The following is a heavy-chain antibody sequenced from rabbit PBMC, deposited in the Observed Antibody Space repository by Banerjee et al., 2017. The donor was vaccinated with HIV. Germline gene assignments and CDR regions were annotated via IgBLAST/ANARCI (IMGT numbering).Heavy chain of an antibody. D-gene: IGHD2-1*01. Sequence: QQQLEESGGGLVKPGGTLTLTCKASGSTLTRYYICWVRQAPGKGLEWIACIGTGSGTTYYATWAKGRFTISKTSSTTVTLQMTSLTAADTATHFCARESDYGGDVGLWGQGTLVTVS. V-gene: IGHV1S45*01. CDR2: IGTGSGTT. J-gene: IGHJ3*01. CDR1: GSTLTRYY. CDR3: ARESDYGGDVGL.